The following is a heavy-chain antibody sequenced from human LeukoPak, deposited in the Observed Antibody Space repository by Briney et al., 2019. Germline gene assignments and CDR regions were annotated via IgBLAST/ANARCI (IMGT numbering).Heavy chain of an antibody. CDR3: AREELLTGTGFDP. CDR1: GGSISSGDYY. CDR2: IYYSGST. J-gene: IGHJ5*02. Sequence: SQTLSPTCTVSGGSISSGDYYWSWIRQPPGKGLEWIGYIYYSGSTYYNPSLKSRVTISVDTSENQFSLKLSSVTAADTAVYYCAREELLTGTGFDPWGQGTLVTVSS. D-gene: IGHD1-20*01. V-gene: IGHV4-30-4*08.